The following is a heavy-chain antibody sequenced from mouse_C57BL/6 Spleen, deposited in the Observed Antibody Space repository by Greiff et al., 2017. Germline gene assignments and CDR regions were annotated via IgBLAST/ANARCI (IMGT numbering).Heavy chain of an antibody. J-gene: IGHJ4*01. CDR2: IYPGSGST. CDR1: GYTFTSYW. V-gene: IGHV1-55*01. D-gene: IGHD2-4*01. Sequence: QVQLQQPGAELVKPGASVKMSCKASGYTFTSYWITWVKQRPGQGLEWIGDIYPGSGSTNYNEKFKSKATLTVDTSSSTAYMQLSSLTSEDSAVYYCARWNDYDETDYYAMDYWGQGTSVTVSS. CDR3: ARWNDYDETDYYAMDY.